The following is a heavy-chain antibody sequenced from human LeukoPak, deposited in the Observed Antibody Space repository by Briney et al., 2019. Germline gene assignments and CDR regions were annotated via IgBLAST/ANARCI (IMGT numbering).Heavy chain of an antibody. CDR3: AREGEMATIYYFDY. V-gene: IGHV3-21*01. CDR2: ISSSSSYI. CDR1: GFTFSSYS. J-gene: IGHJ4*02. Sequence: GGSLRLSCAASGFTFSSYSMNWVRQAPGKGLEWVSSISSSSSYIYYADSVKGRFTISRDNAKNSLYLQMNSLRAEDTAVYYCAREGEMATIYYFDYWGQGTLVTVSS. D-gene: IGHD5-24*01.